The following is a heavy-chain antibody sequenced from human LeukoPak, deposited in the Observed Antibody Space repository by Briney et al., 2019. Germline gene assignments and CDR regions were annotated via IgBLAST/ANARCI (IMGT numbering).Heavy chain of an antibody. J-gene: IGHJ4*02. D-gene: IGHD3-10*01. CDR3: ARVTGGFGEFTLDY. CDR1: GGSISSGDYY. Sequence: SQTLSLTCTVSGGSISSGDYYWSWIRQPPGKGLEWIGYIYYSGSTYYNPSLKSRVTISVDTSKNQFSLKLSSVTAADTAVYYCARVTGGFGEFTLDYWGQGTLVTVSS. V-gene: IGHV4-30-4*01. CDR2: IYYSGST.